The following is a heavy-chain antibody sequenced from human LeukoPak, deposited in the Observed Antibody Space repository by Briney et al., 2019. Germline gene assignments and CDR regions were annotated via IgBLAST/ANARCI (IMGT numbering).Heavy chain of an antibody. CDR2: IKQDGSEK. D-gene: IGHD2-2*02. V-gene: IGHV3-7*01. Sequence: GGSLRLSCAASGFTFSSYRMSWVRQAPGKGLEWVANIKQDGSEKYYVDSVKGRSTISRDNAKNSLYLQMNSLRAEDTAVYYCATDGGYCSSTSCYRGDYFDYWGQGTLVTVSS. CDR1: GFTFSSYR. J-gene: IGHJ4*02. CDR3: ATDGGYCSSTSCYRGDYFDY.